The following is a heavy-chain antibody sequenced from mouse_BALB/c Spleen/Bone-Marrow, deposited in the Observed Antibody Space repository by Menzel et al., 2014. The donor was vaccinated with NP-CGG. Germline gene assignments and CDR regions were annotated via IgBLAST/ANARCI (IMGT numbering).Heavy chain of an antibody. CDR3: ARDRYYGYAMDY. D-gene: IGHD1-1*01. J-gene: IGHJ4*01. Sequence: EVQLVESGGDLVQPGGSLKLSCAASRFTFSSYGMSWVRQTPDKRLELVATINSNGGSTYYPDSVKGRFTISRDNAKNTLYLQMSSLKSEDTAMYYCARDRYYGYAMDYWGQGTSVTVSS. CDR1: RFTFSSYG. V-gene: IGHV5-6-3*01. CDR2: INSNGGST.